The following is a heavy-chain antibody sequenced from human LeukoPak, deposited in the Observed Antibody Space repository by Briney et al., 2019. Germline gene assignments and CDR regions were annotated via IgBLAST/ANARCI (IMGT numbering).Heavy chain of an antibody. CDR1: GFTFSSYW. J-gene: IGHJ4*02. CDR3: ARDGYSSSFYFDY. D-gene: IGHD6-6*01. V-gene: IGHV3-74*01. CDR2: INSDGSRT. Sequence: PGGSLRLSCAASGFTFSSYWMRWVRQAPGKGLVWVSRINSDGSRTTYADSVKGRFTISRDNAKNTLYLQMNSLRAEDTAVYYCARDGYSSSFYFDYWGQGTLVTVSS.